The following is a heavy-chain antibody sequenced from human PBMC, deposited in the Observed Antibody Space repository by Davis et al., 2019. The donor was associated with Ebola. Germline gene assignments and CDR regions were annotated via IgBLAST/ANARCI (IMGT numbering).Heavy chain of an antibody. J-gene: IGHJ4*02. Sequence: GGSLSLSCAASGFTFSSYSMNWVRQAPGKGLEWVSYISSSSSTIYYADSVKGRFTISRDNAKNSLYLQMNSLRDEDTAVYYCAREGDYYDSSGYYGYWGQGTLVTVSS. D-gene: IGHD3-22*01. V-gene: IGHV3-48*02. CDR1: GFTFSSYS. CDR3: AREGDYYDSSGYYGY. CDR2: ISSSSSTI.